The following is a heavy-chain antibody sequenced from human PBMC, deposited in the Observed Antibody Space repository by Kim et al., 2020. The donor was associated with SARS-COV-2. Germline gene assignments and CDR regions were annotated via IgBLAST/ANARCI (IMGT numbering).Heavy chain of an antibody. CDR2: INPNSGGT. D-gene: IGHD5-12*01. V-gene: IGHV1-2*02. CDR1: GYTFTGYY. Sequence: ASVKVSCKASGYTFTGYYMHWVRQAPGQGLEWMGWINPNSGGTNYAQRFQGRVTMTRDTSISSAYMELSRLRSDDTALYYCARVVSWEATAPIPDAFDIWGQGTMVTVSS. J-gene: IGHJ3*02. CDR3: ARVVSWEATAPIPDAFDI.